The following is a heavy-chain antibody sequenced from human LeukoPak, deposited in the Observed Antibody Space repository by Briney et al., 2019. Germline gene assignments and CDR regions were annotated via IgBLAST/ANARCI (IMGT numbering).Heavy chain of an antibody. D-gene: IGHD1-20*01. V-gene: IGHV3-30*18. J-gene: IGHJ5*02. Sequence: GGSLRLSCAASGFTFSSYGMHWVRQAPGKGLEWVAVISYDGSNKYYADSVKGRFTISRDNSKNTLYLQMNSLRAEDTAVYYCAKDQGDNWNPTNWFDPWGQGTLVTVSS. CDR1: GFTFSSYG. CDR2: ISYDGSNK. CDR3: AKDQGDNWNPTNWFDP.